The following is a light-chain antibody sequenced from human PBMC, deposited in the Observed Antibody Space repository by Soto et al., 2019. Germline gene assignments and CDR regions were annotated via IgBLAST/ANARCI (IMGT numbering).Light chain of an antibody. CDR2: GAS. J-gene: IGKJ1*01. Sequence: ELLLPQSPATLSLSPGERATLSSTASQSVSSNLAWYQQKPGQAPRLLIYGASTRATGIPARFSGSGSGTEFTLTISSLQSEDFAVYYCQQYNNWPRTFGQGTKVEIK. CDR1: QSVSSN. V-gene: IGKV3-15*01. CDR3: QQYNNWPRT.